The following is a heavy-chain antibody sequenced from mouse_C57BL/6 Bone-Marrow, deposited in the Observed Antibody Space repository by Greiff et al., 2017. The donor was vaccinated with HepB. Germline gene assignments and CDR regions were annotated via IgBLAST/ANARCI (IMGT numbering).Heavy chain of an antibody. CDR1: GYTFTSYW. V-gene: IGHV1-69*01. CDR3: ARSEGLRSNWYFDV. J-gene: IGHJ1*03. D-gene: IGHD2-2*01. CDR2: IDPSDSYT. Sequence: VQLQQPGAELVMPGASVKLSCKASGYTFTSYWMHWVKQRPGQGLEWIGEIDPSDSYTNYNQKFKGKSTLTVDKSSSTAYMQLSSLTSEDSAVYYCARSEGLRSNWYFDVWGTGTTVTVSS.